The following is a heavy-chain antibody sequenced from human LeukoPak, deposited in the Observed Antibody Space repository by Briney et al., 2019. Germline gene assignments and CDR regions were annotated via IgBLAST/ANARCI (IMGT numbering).Heavy chain of an antibody. CDR3: AREGAVEMATKLGAFDI. V-gene: IGHV1-46*01. CDR1: GGTFSSYA. CDR2: INPSGGST. Sequence: ASVKVSCKASGGTFSSYAISWVRQAPGQGLEWMGIINPSGGSTSYAQKFQGRVTMTRDTSTSTVYMELSSLRSEDTAVYYCAREGAVEMATKLGAFDIWGQGTMVTVSS. D-gene: IGHD5-24*01. J-gene: IGHJ3*02.